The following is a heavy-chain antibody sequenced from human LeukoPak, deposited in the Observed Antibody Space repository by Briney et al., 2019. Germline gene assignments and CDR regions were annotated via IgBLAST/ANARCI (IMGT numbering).Heavy chain of an antibody. D-gene: IGHD6-13*01. Sequence: GGSLRLSCAASGFTFSGSAMHWVRQASGKGLEWVGRIRSKANSYATAYAASVKGRFTISRDDSKNTAYLQMNSLKTEDTAVYYCTRLGAAAVDYYYYYVDVWGKGTTVTVSS. CDR1: GFTFSGSA. CDR2: IRSKANSYAT. CDR3: TRLGAAAVDYYYYYVDV. J-gene: IGHJ6*03. V-gene: IGHV3-73*01.